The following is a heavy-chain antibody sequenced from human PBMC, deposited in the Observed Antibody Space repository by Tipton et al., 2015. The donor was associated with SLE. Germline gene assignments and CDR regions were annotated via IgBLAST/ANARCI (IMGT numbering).Heavy chain of an antibody. J-gene: IGHJ4*02. CDR3: ASPLPGYILTGYYYFDY. D-gene: IGHD3-9*01. CDR1: GFTFSSYS. CDR2: ISSSSSYI. V-gene: IGHV3-21*04. Sequence: GSLRLSCAASGFTFSSYSMNWVRQAPGKGLEWVSSISSSSSYIYYADSVKGRFTISRDNAKNSLYLQMNSLRAEDTAVYYCASPLPGYILTGYYYFDYWGQGTLVTVSS.